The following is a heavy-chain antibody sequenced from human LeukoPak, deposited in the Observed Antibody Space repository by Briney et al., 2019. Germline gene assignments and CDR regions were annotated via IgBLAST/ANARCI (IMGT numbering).Heavy chain of an antibody. V-gene: IGHV3-30*03. D-gene: IGHD3-22*01. CDR3: ARAVAMIVVVILDY. CDR2: ISYDGSNK. Sequence: GRSLRLSCAASGFTFSSYGMHWVRQAPGKGLEWVAVISYDGSNKYYADSVKGRFTISRDNSKNTLYLQMNSLRAEDTAVYYCARAVAMIVVVILDYWGQGTLVTVSS. CDR1: GFTFSSYG. J-gene: IGHJ4*02.